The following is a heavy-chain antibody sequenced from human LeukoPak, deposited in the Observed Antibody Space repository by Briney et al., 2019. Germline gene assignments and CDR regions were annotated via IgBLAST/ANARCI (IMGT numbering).Heavy chain of an antibody. CDR2: LSGSGYNT. V-gene: IGHV3-23*01. D-gene: IGHD2-2*01. CDR1: GFTFSSHA. Sequence: GGSLRLSCEASGFTFSSHALSWVRQGPGKGLEWVSSLSGSGYNTYYADSVKGRFTISRDNSKNTVYLQMNSLRAEDKAVYYCAKDPYGTRYFDYWGQGTLVTVSS. J-gene: IGHJ4*02. CDR3: AKDPYGTRYFDY.